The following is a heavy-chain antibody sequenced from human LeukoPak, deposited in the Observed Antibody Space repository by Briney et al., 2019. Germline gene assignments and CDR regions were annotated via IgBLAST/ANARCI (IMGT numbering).Heavy chain of an antibody. CDR3: ASDPDSDY. V-gene: IGHV4-34*01. CDR2: INHSGRT. Sequence: SETLSLTCALYGGSFSGYYWSWIRQPPGKRLEWSGEINHSGRTNYNPSLKSRVTISVDTSKNQCSLKLSSVTAADTAVYYCASDPDSDYWGQGTLVTVSS. CDR1: GGSFSGYY. J-gene: IGHJ4*02.